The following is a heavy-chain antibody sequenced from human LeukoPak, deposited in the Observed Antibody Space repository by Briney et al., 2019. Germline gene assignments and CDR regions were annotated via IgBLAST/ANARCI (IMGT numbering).Heavy chain of an antibody. D-gene: IGHD5-24*01. V-gene: IGHV4-38-2*01. CDR3: ARSPERWLPLLIDY. CDR1: GYSISSGYY. Sequence: PSETLSLTCAVSGYSISSGYYWGWIRQPPGKGLEWIGSIYHSGSTYYNPSLKSRVTISVDTSKNQFSLKRSSVTADDTAVHYRARSPERWLPLLIDYRGQGTLVNVSS. J-gene: IGHJ4*02. CDR2: IYHSGST.